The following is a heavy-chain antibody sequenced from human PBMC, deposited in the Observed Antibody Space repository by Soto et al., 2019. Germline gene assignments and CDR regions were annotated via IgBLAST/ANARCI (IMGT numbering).Heavy chain of an antibody. Sequence: PGGSLRLSCAASGFTFSSYGMHWVRQAPGKGLEWVAVISYDGSNKYYADSVKGRFTISRDNSKNTLYLQMNSLRAEDTAVYYCAKENGYSYGYYYGMDVWGQGTTVTVSS. CDR1: GFTFSSYG. J-gene: IGHJ6*02. D-gene: IGHD5-18*01. CDR3: AKENGYSYGYYYGMDV. V-gene: IGHV3-30*18. CDR2: ISYDGSNK.